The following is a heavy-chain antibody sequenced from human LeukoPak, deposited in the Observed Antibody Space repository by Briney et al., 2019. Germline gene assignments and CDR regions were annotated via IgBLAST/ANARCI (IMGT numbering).Heavy chain of an antibody. D-gene: IGHD2-15*01. Sequence: GGSLRLSCAASGFTVSSNYMSWVRQAPGKGLDWVSVIYSGGSTYYADSVKGRFTISRDNSKNTLYLQMNSLRAEDTAVYYCARGPCSGGSCYDYWGQGTLVTVSS. CDR2: IYSGGST. CDR1: GFTVSSNY. CDR3: ARGPCSGGSCYDY. J-gene: IGHJ4*02. V-gene: IGHV3-53*01.